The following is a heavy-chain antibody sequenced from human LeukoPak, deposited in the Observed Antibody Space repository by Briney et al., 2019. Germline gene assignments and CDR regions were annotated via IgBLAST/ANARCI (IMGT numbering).Heavy chain of an antibody. CDR2: INHSGST. CDR3: AGSQAWGATPFGLFDY. J-gene: IGHJ4*02. D-gene: IGHD3-10*01. Sequence: SETLSLTCAVYGGSFSGYYWSWIRPPPGKGLEWIGEINHSGSTNYNPSLKSRVTISVDTSKNQFSLKLSSVTAADTAVYYCAGSQAWGATPFGLFDYWGQGTLVTVSS. CDR1: GGSFSGYY. V-gene: IGHV4-34*01.